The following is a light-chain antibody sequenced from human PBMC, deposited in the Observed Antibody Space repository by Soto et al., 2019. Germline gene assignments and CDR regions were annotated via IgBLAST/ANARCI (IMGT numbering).Light chain of an antibody. CDR1: SSDVGGYNY. V-gene: IGLV2-14*01. J-gene: IGLJ1*01. Sequence: QSVLTQPASVSGSPGQSITISCTGTSSDVGGYNYVSWYQQYPGKAPKLMIYEVSNRPSGVSDRFSGSKSDNTASLTISGLQAEDEADYYCSSYAGSSTYVFGTGTKVTVL. CDR2: EVS. CDR3: SSYAGSSTYV.